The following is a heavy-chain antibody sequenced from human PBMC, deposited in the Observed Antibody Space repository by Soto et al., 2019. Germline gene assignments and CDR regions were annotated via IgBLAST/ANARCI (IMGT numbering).Heavy chain of an antibody. Sequence: AGGSLRLSCAASGFTFSSYSMNWVRQAPGKGLEWVSYISSSSSTIYYADSVKGRFTISRDNSKNTLYLQMNSLRAEDTAVYYCARDQTSQLDPWGQGTLVTVSS. CDR3: ARDQTSQLDP. J-gene: IGHJ5*02. V-gene: IGHV3-48*01. D-gene: IGHD1-1*01. CDR2: ISSSSSTI. CDR1: GFTFSSYS.